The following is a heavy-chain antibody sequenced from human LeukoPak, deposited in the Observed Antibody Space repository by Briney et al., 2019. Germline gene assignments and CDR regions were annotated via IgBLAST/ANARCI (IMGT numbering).Heavy chain of an antibody. D-gene: IGHD3-3*01. Sequence: SETLSLTCTVSGGSISSYYWSWIRQPPGKGLEWIGYVFYSGSTNYNPSLKSRVTISVDTSTNQFSLKLSSVTAADTAVYYCARGSGHDFWVAAKQFEYWGQGTLVTVSS. CDR1: GGSISSYY. CDR3: ARGSGHDFWVAAKQFEY. V-gene: IGHV4-59*01. J-gene: IGHJ4*02. CDR2: VFYSGST.